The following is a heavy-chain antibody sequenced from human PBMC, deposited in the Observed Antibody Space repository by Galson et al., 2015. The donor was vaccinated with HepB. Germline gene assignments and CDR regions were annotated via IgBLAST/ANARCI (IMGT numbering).Heavy chain of an antibody. D-gene: IGHD2-15*01. Sequence: TLSLTCTVSGGSISSSNFFWGWIRQPPEKGLEWIGNVYYSGSTYYNPSLKSRVTIWLDTSKNQFSLRLTSVTAADTAVYYCARLHGGILRETRPYYFDFWGQGTLVTVSS. CDR2: VYYSGST. V-gene: IGHV4-39*07. CDR1: GGSISSSNFF. CDR3: ARLHGGILRETRPYYFDF. J-gene: IGHJ4*02.